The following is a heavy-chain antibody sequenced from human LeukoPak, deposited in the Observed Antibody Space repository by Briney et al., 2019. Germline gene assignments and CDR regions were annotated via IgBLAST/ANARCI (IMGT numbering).Heavy chain of an antibody. V-gene: IGHV1-8*01. J-gene: IGHJ4*02. Sequence: ASVNVSCKASGYTFTSYDINWVRPATGQGLEWMGWMNPNSGNTGYAQKFQGRVTMTRNTSISTAYMELSSLRSEDTAVYYCARGAPSSWIQLPWGQGTLVTVSS. CDR3: ARGAPSSWIQLP. CDR2: MNPNSGNT. CDR1: GYTFTSYD. D-gene: IGHD5-18*01.